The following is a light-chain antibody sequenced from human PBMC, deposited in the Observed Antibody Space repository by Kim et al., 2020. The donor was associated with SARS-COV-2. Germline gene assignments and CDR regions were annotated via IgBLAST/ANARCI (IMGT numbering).Light chain of an antibody. Sequence: EIVLTQSPAILSLSPGERATLSCRASQSVSSYLAWYQQKPGQAPRLLIYDASNRATGIPARFSGSGSGTDFTLTISSLEPEDFAVYYCHQRSNWPPTFGQGTKGDIK. J-gene: IGKJ1*01. V-gene: IGKV3-11*01. CDR3: HQRSNWPPT. CDR1: QSVSSY. CDR2: DAS.